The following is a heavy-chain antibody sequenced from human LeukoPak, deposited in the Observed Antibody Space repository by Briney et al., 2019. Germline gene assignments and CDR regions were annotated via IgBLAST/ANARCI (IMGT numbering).Heavy chain of an antibody. Sequence: PGGSLRLSCAASGFTFSSYSMNWVRQAPGKGLEWVSYISSSSSTIYYADSVKGRFTISRDNAKNSLYLQMNSLRAEDTAVYYCARTYDSSGPDDAFDIWGQGTMVTASS. CDR3: ARTYDSSGPDDAFDI. CDR1: GFTFSSYS. J-gene: IGHJ3*02. CDR2: ISSSSSTI. D-gene: IGHD3-22*01. V-gene: IGHV3-48*01.